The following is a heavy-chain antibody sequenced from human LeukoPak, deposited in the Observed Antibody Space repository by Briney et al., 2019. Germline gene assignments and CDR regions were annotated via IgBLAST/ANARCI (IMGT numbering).Heavy chain of an antibody. J-gene: IGHJ4*02. Sequence: GGSLRLSCAASGLSFSAYKMHWVRHAPRKGMVWVSRISTDGYTTDYADFVQGRFTASRDNTKNTWSLEMNSLRAEDTAVYYCVVGGSPGYWGQGTLVTVSS. CDR2: ISTDGYTT. CDR1: GLSFSAYK. CDR3: VVGGSPGY. V-gene: IGHV3-74*01. D-gene: IGHD2-15*01.